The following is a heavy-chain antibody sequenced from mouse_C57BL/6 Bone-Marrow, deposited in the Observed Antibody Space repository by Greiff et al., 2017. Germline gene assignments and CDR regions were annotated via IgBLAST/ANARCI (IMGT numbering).Heavy chain of an antibody. V-gene: IGHV2-2*01. J-gene: IGHJ4*01. D-gene: IGHD2-2*01. CDR2: IWSGGST. CDR1: GFSLTSYG. CDR3: ARNGCGRGDY. Sequence: VQLQQSGPGLVQPSQSLSITCTVSGFSLTSYGVHWVRQSPGQGLEWLGEIWSGGSTDYNAAFISSTSIIKDNCKSQVFFKMNSLQADDTAIYYCARNGCGRGDYWGQGTSGTVSS.